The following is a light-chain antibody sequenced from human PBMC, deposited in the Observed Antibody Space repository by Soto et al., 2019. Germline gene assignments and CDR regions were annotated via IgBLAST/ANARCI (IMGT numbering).Light chain of an antibody. CDR1: STDIGSYNY. CDR3: SLYGDSSTL. J-gene: IGLJ2*01. Sequence: QSVLTQPASLSGSPGQSITISCTGTSTDIGSYNYVSWYQQHPGKAPKLMIFDVSYRPSGISDRFSGSKSGNTASLTISGLQPEDEADYYCSLYGDSSTLFGGGTKVTVL. V-gene: IGLV2-14*03. CDR2: DVS.